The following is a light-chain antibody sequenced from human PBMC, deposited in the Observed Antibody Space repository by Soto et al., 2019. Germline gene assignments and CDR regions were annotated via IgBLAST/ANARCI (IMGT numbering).Light chain of an antibody. CDR1: SGHSNYA. J-gene: IGLJ3*02. Sequence: QLVLTQSPSVSASLGASVKFTCTLTSGHSNYAIAWHQQQPEKGPRYLMKLNSDGSHSKGDGIPDRFSGSSSGTERYLTISSLQSEDEADYSCQTWNTGFWVFGGGTKLTVL. V-gene: IGLV4-69*01. CDR3: QTWNTGFWV. CDR2: LNSDGSH.